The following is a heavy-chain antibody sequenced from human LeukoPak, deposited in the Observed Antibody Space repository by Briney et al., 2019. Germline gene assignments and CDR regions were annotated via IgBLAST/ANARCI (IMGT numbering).Heavy chain of an antibody. CDR3: AKGHYYDTSGYYYTV. J-gene: IGHJ4*02. D-gene: IGHD3-22*01. Sequence: TGGSLRLSCAASGFTFSTYAMSWVRQAPGKGLEWVSSISGSGGSTHCADSVKGRFTISRDNSKNTLYLQMNSLRAGDTAVYYCAKGHYYDTSGYYYTVWGQGTLVTVSS. CDR1: GFTFSTYA. CDR2: ISGSGGST. V-gene: IGHV3-23*01.